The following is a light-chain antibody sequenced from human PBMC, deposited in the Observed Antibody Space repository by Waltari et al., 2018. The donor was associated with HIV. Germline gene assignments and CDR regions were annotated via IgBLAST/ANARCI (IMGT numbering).Light chain of an antibody. CDR3: CSDAGDSNYV. Sequence: QSALTQPASVSGSLGQSISISCSGSSSDLGLYNLVSWYQVSPGKAPKLIIHEVNKRPSGFSDRFSGSKSGKTASLTISGLQTEDEADYYCCSDAGDSNYVFGTGTKVTVL. J-gene: IGLJ1*01. CDR1: SSDLGLYNL. CDR2: EVN. V-gene: IGLV2-23*02.